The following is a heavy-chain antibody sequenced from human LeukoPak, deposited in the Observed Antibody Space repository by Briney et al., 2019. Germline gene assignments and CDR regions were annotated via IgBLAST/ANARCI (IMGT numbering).Heavy chain of an antibody. Sequence: GGSLRLSCAASGFTFSDYYMSWIRQAPGKGLEWVSYISSSGSTIYYADSVKGRFTISRDNAKNSLYLQMNSLRAEDTAVYYCARDFIWDLGVVPAAIANPDYWGQGTLVTVSS. CDR3: ARDFIWDLGVVPAAIANPDY. D-gene: IGHD2-2*01. V-gene: IGHV3-11*04. J-gene: IGHJ4*02. CDR1: GFTFSDYY. CDR2: ISSSGSTI.